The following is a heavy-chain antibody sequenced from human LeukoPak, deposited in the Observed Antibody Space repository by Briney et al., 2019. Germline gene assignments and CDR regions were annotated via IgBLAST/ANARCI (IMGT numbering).Heavy chain of an antibody. J-gene: IGHJ4*02. CDR1: GFPFSTYG. D-gene: IGHD1-20*01. Sequence: GGSLRLSCAASGFPFSTYGMTWVRQAPGQGPEWVANIRGDGSRQYYVDSVKGRFTISRDNAKNSLYLQMNSLRAEDTAVYYCALTITGTTSGGGFDYWGQGTLVTVSS. CDR3: ALTITGTTSGGGFDY. V-gene: IGHV3-7*01. CDR2: IRGDGSRQ.